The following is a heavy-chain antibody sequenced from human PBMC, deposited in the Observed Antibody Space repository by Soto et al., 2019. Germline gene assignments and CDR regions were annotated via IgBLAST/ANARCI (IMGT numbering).Heavy chain of an antibody. CDR2: IYYSGST. CDR1: GGSISSGDYY. D-gene: IGHD3-10*01. CDR3: ARVGGFGATTIDY. J-gene: IGHJ4*02. Sequence: QVQLQESGPGLVKPSQTLSLTCTVSGGSISSGDYYWGWIRQPPGKGLEWIGYIYYSGSTYYNPSLKSRVTISVDTPKNQFALKLSSVTAADTAVYYCARVGGFGATTIDYWGQGTLVTVSS. V-gene: IGHV4-30-4*01.